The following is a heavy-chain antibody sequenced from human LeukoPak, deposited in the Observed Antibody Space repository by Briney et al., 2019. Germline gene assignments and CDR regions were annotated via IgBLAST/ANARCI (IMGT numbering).Heavy chain of an antibody. V-gene: IGHV1-2*02. CDR2: INPNSGGT. J-gene: IGHJ4*02. CDR3: AIHSSGWYSKQDY. CDR1: GYTFTGYY. Sequence: ASVKVSCKASGYTFTGYYMHWVRQAPGQGLEWMGWINPNSGGTNYAQKFQGRVTMTRDTSISTACMELSRLRSDDTAVYYCAIHSSGWYSKQDYWGQGTLVTVSS. D-gene: IGHD6-19*01.